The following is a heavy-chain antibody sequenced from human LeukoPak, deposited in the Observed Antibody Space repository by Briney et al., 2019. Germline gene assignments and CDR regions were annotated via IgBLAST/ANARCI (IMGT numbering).Heavy chain of an antibody. CDR1: GGSFSGYY. V-gene: IGHV4-34*01. CDR2: INHSGST. D-gene: IGHD3-10*01. J-gene: IGHJ4*02. Sequence: SETLSLTCAVYGGSFSGYYWSWIRQPPGKGLEWIGEINHSGSTNYNPSLKSRVTISVDTSKNQFSLKLSSVTAADTAVYYCARLYYYGSGSRGRGDYWGQGTLVTVSS. CDR3: ARLYYYGSGSRGRGDY.